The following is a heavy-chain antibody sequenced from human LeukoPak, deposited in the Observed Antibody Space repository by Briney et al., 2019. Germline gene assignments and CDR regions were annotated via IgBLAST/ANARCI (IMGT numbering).Heavy chain of an antibody. D-gene: IGHD6-19*01. Sequence: PGGSLRLSCAASGFTFSGSAMHWVRQASGKGLEWVGRIRSKANSYATAYAASVKGRFTISRDDSKNTAYLQMNSLKTEDTAVYYCTRTVAGIGRYYYYYYMDVWGKGTTVTISS. J-gene: IGHJ6*03. V-gene: IGHV3-73*01. CDR3: TRTVAGIGRYYYYYYMDV. CDR2: IRSKANSYAT. CDR1: GFTFSGSA.